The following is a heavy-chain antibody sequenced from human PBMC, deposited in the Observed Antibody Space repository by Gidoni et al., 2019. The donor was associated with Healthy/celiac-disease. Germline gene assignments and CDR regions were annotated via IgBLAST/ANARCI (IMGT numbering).Heavy chain of an antibody. D-gene: IGHD6-19*01. Sequence: EVQLLESGGGWVQPGGSLRRSCAASGFTFSSYAMSWVRQAPGKGLEWVSAISGSGGSTYYADSVKGRFTISRDNSKNTLYLQMNSLRAEDTAVYYCAKHSSGWYVPFDYWGQGTLVTVSS. CDR1: GFTFSSYA. J-gene: IGHJ4*02. CDR2: ISGSGGST. V-gene: IGHV3-23*01. CDR3: AKHSSGWYVPFDY.